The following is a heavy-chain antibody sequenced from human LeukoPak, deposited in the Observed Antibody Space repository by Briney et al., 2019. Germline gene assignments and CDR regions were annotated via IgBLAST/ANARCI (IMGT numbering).Heavy chain of an antibody. D-gene: IGHD6-13*01. J-gene: IGHJ5*02. CDR3: ARDGSSWSNWLDP. CDR1: GLTVSRHY. V-gene: IGHV3-53*01. Sequence: PGGSLRLSCVASGLTVSRHYMTWVRQAPGKGLEWLSVISTGGSTNYADSVKGRFTISRGNSKNILYLQMNSLRAEDTAVYYCARDGSSWSNWLDPWGQGTLVTVSS. CDR2: ISTGGST.